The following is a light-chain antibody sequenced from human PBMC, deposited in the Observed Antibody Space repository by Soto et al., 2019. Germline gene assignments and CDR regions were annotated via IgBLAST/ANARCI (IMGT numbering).Light chain of an antibody. Sequence: DIQMTQSPSSLSASLGDRVTITCQASQDIDDYLNWYQLKPGRAPKLLIYDTSLLHTGVPSRFSGAGSGTDFSFTISRLQPEDVATYYCQQYHTLVTFGGGTKVEIK. CDR2: DTS. CDR1: QDIDDY. CDR3: QQYHTLVT. J-gene: IGKJ4*01. V-gene: IGKV1-33*01.